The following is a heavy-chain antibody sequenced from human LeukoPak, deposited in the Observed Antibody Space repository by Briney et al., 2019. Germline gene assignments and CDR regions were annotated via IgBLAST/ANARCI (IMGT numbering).Heavy chain of an antibody. V-gene: IGHV1-46*01. J-gene: IGHJ4*02. CDR1: GYTFTSYY. D-gene: IGHD6-19*01. Sequence: ASVKVSCKAYGYTFTSYYMHWVRQAPGQGLEWMGIINPSGGSTSYAQKFQGRVTMTRDTSASTVYMELSSLRSEDTAVYYCASFHSSGWYYYWGQGTLVTVSS. CDR3: ASFHSSGWYYY. CDR2: INPSGGST.